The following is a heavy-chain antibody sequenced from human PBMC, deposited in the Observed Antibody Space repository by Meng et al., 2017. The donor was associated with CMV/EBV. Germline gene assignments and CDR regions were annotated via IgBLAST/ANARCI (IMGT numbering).Heavy chain of an antibody. CDR2: ISYDGSNK. CDR3: GRGGWGVIQNWYFDL. J-gene: IGHJ2*01. V-gene: IGHV3-30*04. Sequence: GGSLRLSCAASGFTFSSYAMHWVRQAPGKGLEWVAVISYDGSNKYYADSVKGRFTISRDNSKNPLYLQMNSLGAEDTAVYYCGRGGWGVIQNWYFDLWGRGTLVTVSS. D-gene: IGHD3-16*02. CDR1: GFTFSSYA.